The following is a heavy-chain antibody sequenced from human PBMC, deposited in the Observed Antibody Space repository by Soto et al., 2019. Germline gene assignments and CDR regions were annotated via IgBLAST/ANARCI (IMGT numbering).Heavy chain of an antibody. V-gene: IGHV4-59*01. Sequence: QVQLQESGPGLVKPSETLSLTCTVSGGSISNYYWSWLRQPPGKGLEWIGYIYYTGSTNYNPSLKSRVTISVDTSENQFSRRLSSVTAADTAIYYVARGRHGLDYWGQGTLVTVSS. CDR3: ARGRHGLDY. CDR2: IYYTGST. CDR1: GGSISNYY. D-gene: IGHD6-19*01. J-gene: IGHJ4*02.